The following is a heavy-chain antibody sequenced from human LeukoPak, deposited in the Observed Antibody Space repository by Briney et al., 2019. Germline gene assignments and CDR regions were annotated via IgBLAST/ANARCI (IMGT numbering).Heavy chain of an antibody. CDR1: GFTVSSNY. V-gene: IGHV3-53*01. CDR2: IYSGGST. D-gene: IGHD3-22*01. CDR3: ARLGIAEGRDSSGYANGVGAFDI. J-gene: IGHJ3*02. Sequence: GGSLRLSCAASGFTVSSNYMSWVRQAPGKGLEWVSVIYSGGSTYYADSVKGRFTISRDNSKNTLYLQMNSLRAEDTAMYYCARLGIAEGRDSSGYANGVGAFDIWGQGTMDTVSS.